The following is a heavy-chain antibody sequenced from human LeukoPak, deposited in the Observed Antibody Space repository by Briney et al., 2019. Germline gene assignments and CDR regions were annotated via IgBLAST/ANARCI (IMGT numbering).Heavy chain of an antibody. V-gene: IGHV5-51*01. Sequence: GESLKISCKGSGYSFTTFWIGWVRQMPGKGLEWMGIIYPGDSDTRYSPSFQGQVTISADKSISTAYLQWSSLEASDTAMYYCARPGYSSSWPFDYWGQGTLVTVSS. CDR3: ARPGYSSSWPFDY. J-gene: IGHJ4*02. CDR1: GYSFTTFW. D-gene: IGHD6-13*01. CDR2: IYPGDSDT.